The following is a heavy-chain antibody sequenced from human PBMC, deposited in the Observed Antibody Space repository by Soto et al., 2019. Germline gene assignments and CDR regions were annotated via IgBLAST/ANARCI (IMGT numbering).Heavy chain of an antibody. V-gene: IGHV4-59*01. CDR2: ISSSGNT. D-gene: IGHD3-22*01. CDR1: DGSISNFY. Sequence: PLETLSLTCTVSDGSISNFYLSWIRQPPGKGLEWIGYISSSGNTNYNPSLKSRVSISVDTSKNQFSLNLTSVTAADTAVYYCARAPMVLTRSYFDSWGQGTPVTVYS. CDR3: ARAPMVLTRSYFDS. J-gene: IGHJ4*02.